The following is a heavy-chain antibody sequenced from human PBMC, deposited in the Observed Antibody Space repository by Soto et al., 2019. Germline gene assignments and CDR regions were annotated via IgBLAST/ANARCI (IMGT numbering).Heavy chain of an antibody. CDR3: ARDPAVEGQLLYYFDY. J-gene: IGHJ4*02. CDR2: IWYDGSNK. V-gene: IGHV3-33*01. D-gene: IGHD2-2*02. Sequence: QVQLVESGGGVVQPGRSLRLSCAASGFTFSSYGMHWVRQAPGKGLEWVAVIWYDGSNKYYADSVKGRFTISRDNSKNTLYLQMNSLRAEDTAVYYCARDPAVEGQLLYYFDYWGQGTLVTVSS. CDR1: GFTFSSYG.